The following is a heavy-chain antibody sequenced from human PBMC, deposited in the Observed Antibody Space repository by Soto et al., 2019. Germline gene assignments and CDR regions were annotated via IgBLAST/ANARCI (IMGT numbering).Heavy chain of an antibody. Sequence: QVQLVQSGAEVKKPGSSVKVSYKASGVTFSSYAISWVRQAPGQRLEWMGGIIPIFGTANYAQKFQGRVTITADESTSTAYMELSSLRSEDTAVYYCARESRYCSGGSCYFLPGIDYWGQGTLVTVSS. CDR1: GVTFSSYA. V-gene: IGHV1-69*12. CDR2: IIPIFGTA. D-gene: IGHD2-15*01. J-gene: IGHJ4*02. CDR3: ARESRYCSGGSCYFLPGIDY.